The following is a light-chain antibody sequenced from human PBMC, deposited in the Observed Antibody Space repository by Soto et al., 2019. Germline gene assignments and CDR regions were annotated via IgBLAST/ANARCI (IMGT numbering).Light chain of an antibody. Sequence: QSVLTQPPAVSGAPGQRVTISCTGSSSNIGAGYDVHWYQQLPGTVPKLLIYGNSNRPSGVPDRFSGSKSGTSASLVITGLQAEDEADYYCQSYDSSLSGSVVFGGGTKLTVL. CDR1: SSNIGAGYD. CDR3: QSYDSSLSGSVV. J-gene: IGLJ2*01. CDR2: GNS. V-gene: IGLV1-40*01.